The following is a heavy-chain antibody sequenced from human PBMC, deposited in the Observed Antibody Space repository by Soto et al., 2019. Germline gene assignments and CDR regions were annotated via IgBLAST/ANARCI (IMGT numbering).Heavy chain of an antibody. CDR3: ARRSYYWGHYSSRWPEKKHGMDV. CDR2: INHSGST. V-gene: IGHV4-34*01. Sequence: PSETLSLTCAVYGGSFSGYYWSWIRQPPGKGLEWIGEINHSGSTNYNPSLKSRVTISVDTSKNQFSLKLSSVTAADTAVYYCARRSYYWGHYSSRWPEKKHGMDVWGQGTTVTVYS. D-gene: IGHD6-19*01. CDR1: GGSFSGYY. J-gene: IGHJ6*02.